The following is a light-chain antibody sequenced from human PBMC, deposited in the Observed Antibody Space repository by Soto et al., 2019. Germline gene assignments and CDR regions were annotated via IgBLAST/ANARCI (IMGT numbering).Light chain of an antibody. CDR2: YAS. CDR3: QQYNHWPPIT. CDR1: QSVSND. V-gene: IGKV3-15*01. J-gene: IGKJ5*01. Sequence: EVILTQSPATLSVSRGDTATLSCRASQSVSNDLAWYQQKPGQAPRLLIYYASTRATDVPARFSGSGSGTEFTLTISSLQSEDFALYYCQQYNHWPPITFGQGTRLEIK.